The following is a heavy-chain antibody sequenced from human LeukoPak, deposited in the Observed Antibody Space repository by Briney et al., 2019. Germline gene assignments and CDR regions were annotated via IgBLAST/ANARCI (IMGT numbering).Heavy chain of an antibody. V-gene: IGHV3-21*01. CDR3: AREDFIAAAGT. Sequence: PGGSLRLSCAASGFTFSSYSMNWVRQAPGKGLEWVSSISSSSSYIYYADSVKGRFTISRDNAKNSLYLQMNSLKAEDTAVYYCAREDFIAAAGTWGQGTLVTVSS. J-gene: IGHJ4*02. CDR1: GFTFSSYS. CDR2: ISSSSSYI. D-gene: IGHD6-13*01.